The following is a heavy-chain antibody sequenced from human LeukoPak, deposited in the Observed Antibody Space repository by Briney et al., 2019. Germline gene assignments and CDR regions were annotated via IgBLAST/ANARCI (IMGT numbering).Heavy chain of an antibody. V-gene: IGHV3-30*03. CDR1: GFTFSSYG. CDR2: ISYDGSNK. J-gene: IGHJ4*02. D-gene: IGHD6-6*01. Sequence: GGSLRLSCAASGFTFSSYGMHWVRQAPGKGLEWVAVISYDGSNKYYADSVEGRFTISRDNSKNTLYLQMNSLRAEDTAVYYCTTEGSSSRIFDYWGQGTLVTVSS. CDR3: TTEGSSSRIFDY.